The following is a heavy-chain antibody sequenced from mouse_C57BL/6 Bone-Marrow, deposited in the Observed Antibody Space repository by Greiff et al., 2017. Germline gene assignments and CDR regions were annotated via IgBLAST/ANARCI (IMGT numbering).Heavy chain of an antibody. D-gene: IGHD1-1*01. CDR1: GYTFTSYW. Sequence: QVQLQQPGAELVKPGASVKMSCKASGYTFTSYWITWVKQRPGQGLEWIGGIYPGSGSTNYNEKFKSKATLTVDTSSSTAYMQLSSLTSEDSAVYYCARGGVTVVEGNYAMDYWGQGTSVTVSS. CDR3: ARGGVTVVEGNYAMDY. CDR2: IYPGSGST. J-gene: IGHJ4*01. V-gene: IGHV1-55*01.